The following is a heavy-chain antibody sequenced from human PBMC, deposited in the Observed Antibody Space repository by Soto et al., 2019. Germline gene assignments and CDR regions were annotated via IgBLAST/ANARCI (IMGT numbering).Heavy chain of an antibody. CDR3: TRGPPRVQWFDP. CDR2: IYFTGST. Sequence: SETLSLTCTVSGGAVSSGTYYWSWIRQPPGKGLEWIGHIYFTGSTNYNPSLKSRVTMSLDTSRNQFSLKLSSATAADTAVYYCTRGPPRVQWFDPWGLGTLVTVSS. V-gene: IGHV4-61*01. CDR1: GGAVSSGTYY. J-gene: IGHJ5*02.